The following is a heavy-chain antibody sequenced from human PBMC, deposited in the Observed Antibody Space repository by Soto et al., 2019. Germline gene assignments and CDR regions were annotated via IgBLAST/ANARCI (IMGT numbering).Heavy chain of an antibody. CDR2: IYYSGST. J-gene: IGHJ4*02. D-gene: IGHD7-27*01. CDR1: GGSISSSSYY. V-gene: IGHV4-39*01. CDR3: ARHVADWGWYIDY. Sequence: SETLSLTCTVSGGSISSSSYYWGWIRQPPGKGLEWIGTIYYSGSTYYNPSLKSRVTISVDTSKNQFSLKLSSVTAADTAVYYCARHVADWGWYIDYWGQGTLVTSPQ.